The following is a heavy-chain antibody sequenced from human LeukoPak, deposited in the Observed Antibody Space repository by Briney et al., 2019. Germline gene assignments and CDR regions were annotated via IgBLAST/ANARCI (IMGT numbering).Heavy chain of an antibody. D-gene: IGHD5-24*01. Sequence: ASVKVSCKASGYTFTTYDINRVRQATGQGLEWMGWMNPNSGNTGYAQKFQGRVTMTRNTSISTAYMDLSSLTSEDTAVYYCARTPRNGHIESWGQGALVTVSS. CDR2: MNPNSGNT. V-gene: IGHV1-8*01. CDR1: GYTFTTYD. CDR3: ARTPRNGHIES. J-gene: IGHJ5*01.